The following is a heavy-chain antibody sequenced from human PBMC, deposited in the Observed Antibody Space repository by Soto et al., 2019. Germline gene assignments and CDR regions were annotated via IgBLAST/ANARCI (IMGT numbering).Heavy chain of an antibody. V-gene: IGHV4-30-4*01. CDR2: IYYSGST. J-gene: IGHJ5*02. CDR3: ARERPNWFDP. Sequence: SETLSLTCTVSGGSINSGHYYWSWIRQPPGKGLEWIGYIYYSGSTYYNPSLKSRVTISVDTSKNQLSLKLSSVTAADTAVYYCARERPNWFDPWGQGTLVTVSS. CDR1: GGSINSGHYY.